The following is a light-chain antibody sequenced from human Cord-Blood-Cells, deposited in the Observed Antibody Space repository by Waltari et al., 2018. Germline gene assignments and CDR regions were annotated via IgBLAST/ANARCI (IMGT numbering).Light chain of an antibody. CDR3: QQYDNLPLT. J-gene: IGKJ4*01. CDR2: DAS. Sequence: DIQMTQSPSSLSASVADRVTITCPSSQDISNYLNWYQQKPGQAPKLLIYDASNLETGVPSRFSGSGSGTDFTFTISSLQPEDIATYYCQQYDNLPLTFGGGTKVEIK. V-gene: IGKV1-33*01. CDR1: QDISNY.